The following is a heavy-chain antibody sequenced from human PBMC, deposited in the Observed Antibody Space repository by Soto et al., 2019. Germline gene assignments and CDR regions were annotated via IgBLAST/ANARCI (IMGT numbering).Heavy chain of an antibody. V-gene: IGHV3-30-3*01. D-gene: IGHD6-6*01. J-gene: IGHJ6*02. CDR3: ARPQLSAARRQYYYGMDV. Sequence: GGSLRLSCAASGFTFSSYAMHWVRQAPGKGLEWVAVISYDGSNKYYADSVKGRFTISRDNSKNTLYLQMNSLRAEDTAGYYCARPQLSAARRQYYYGMDVWGQGTTVTVSS. CDR2: ISYDGSNK. CDR1: GFTFSSYA.